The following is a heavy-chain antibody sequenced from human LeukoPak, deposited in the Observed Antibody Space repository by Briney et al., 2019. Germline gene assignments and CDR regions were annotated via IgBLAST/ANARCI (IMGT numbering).Heavy chain of an antibody. CDR2: IYYIGST. D-gene: IGHD4-17*01. Sequence: SETLSLTSSVSGGSVSSSFGSWIRQPPGKGLEWIGHIYYIGSTNYNPSLKSRVPISVDTSKTHFSLKVISVTAADTAVYYCARVGPTDDYGDSHDAFDIWGQGTLVAGSS. J-gene: IGHJ3*02. CDR3: ARVGPTDDYGDSHDAFDI. CDR1: GGSVSSSF. V-gene: IGHV4-59*02.